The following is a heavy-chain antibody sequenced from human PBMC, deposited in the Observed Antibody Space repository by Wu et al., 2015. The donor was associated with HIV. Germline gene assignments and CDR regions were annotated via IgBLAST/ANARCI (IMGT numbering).Heavy chain of an antibody. D-gene: IGHD6-13*01. CDR2: ISPNSGDT. Sequence: QVQLVQSGAEVKKPGASVKVSCKASGYTFTGYYIHWVRQAPGRGLEWLGWISPNSGDTKYAQKFQGRVTLTRDTSITTGYMEMTRLTSDDTAVYYCARHIAATGARYFDYWGQGTLVAVSS. CDR1: GYTFTGYY. CDR3: ARHIAATGARYFDY. J-gene: IGHJ4*02. V-gene: IGHV1-2*02.